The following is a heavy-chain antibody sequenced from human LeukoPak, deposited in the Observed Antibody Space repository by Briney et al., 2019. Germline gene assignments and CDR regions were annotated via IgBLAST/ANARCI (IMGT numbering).Heavy chain of an antibody. CDR3: ATYSTRNAREFQS. D-gene: IGHD4-11*01. CDR2: IKTDASEK. V-gene: IGHV3-7*01. Sequence: PSETLSLTCTVSSGSISSGAYYWGWIRQPPGKGLEWVANIKTDASEKYYADSVKGRFTISRDNAKMSLYLQMNSLRVEDTAVYYCATYSTRNAREFQSWGQGTLVTVSS. CDR1: SGSISSGAYY. J-gene: IGHJ1*01.